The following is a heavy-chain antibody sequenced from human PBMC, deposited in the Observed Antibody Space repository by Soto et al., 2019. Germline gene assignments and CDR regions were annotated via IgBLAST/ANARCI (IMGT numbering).Heavy chain of an antibody. CDR3: ARPAGTTVVTPGTFDF. V-gene: IGHV4-4*02. CDR1: GGSISSSNW. Sequence: QVQLQESGPGLVKPSGTLSLTCAVSGGSISSSNWWTWVRQPPGKGPEWIGEIAHSGNSNYNPSLKGRVTISVDTSKNQFSLKLSSVTAADTAVYYCARPAGTTVVTPGTFDFWGQGTMVTVSS. D-gene: IGHD4-4*01. J-gene: IGHJ3*01. CDR2: IAHSGNS.